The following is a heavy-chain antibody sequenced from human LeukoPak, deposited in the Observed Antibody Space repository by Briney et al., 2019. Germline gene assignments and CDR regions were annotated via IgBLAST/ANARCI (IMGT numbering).Heavy chain of an antibody. V-gene: IGHV4-4*07. Sequence: ASETLSLTCTVSGGSISSYYWSWIRQPPGKGLEWIGRIYSSGSTNYNPSLKSRVTMSVDTSKNQFSLKLSSVTAADTAVYYCARGYNILTGYYYFDYWGQGTLVTVSS. CDR1: GGSISSYY. CDR3: ARGYNILTGYYYFDY. J-gene: IGHJ4*02. CDR2: IYSSGST. D-gene: IGHD3-9*01.